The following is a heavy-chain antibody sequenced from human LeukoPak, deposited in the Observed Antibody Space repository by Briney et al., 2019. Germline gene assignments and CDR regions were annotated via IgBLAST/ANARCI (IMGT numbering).Heavy chain of an antibody. J-gene: IGHJ4*02. CDR1: GYTFTSSG. V-gene: IGHV1-2*02. CDR3: ARDSTSVWGTEVGATVDY. Sequence: ASVKVSCKASGYTFTSSGISWVRQAPGRGLEWMGWINPNSGGTNYAQKFQGRVTMTRDTSISTAYMELSRLRSDDTAVYYCARDSTSVWGTEVGATVDYWGQGTLVTVSS. D-gene: IGHD1-26*01. CDR2: INPNSGGT.